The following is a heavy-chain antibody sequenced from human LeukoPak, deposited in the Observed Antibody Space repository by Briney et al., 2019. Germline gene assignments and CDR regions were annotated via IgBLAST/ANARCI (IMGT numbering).Heavy chain of an antibody. V-gene: IGHV1-69*04. J-gene: IGHJ3*02. Sequence: GASVKVSCKASGGTFSSYAISWVRQAPGQGLEWMGRIIPILGIANYAQKFQGRVTITADKSTSTAYMELSSLRSEDTAVYYCARDVAGHMRVRGVITPLGAFDIWGQGTMVTVSS. CDR2: IIPILGIA. CDR1: GGTFSSYA. D-gene: IGHD3-10*01. CDR3: ARDVAGHMRVRGVITPLGAFDI.